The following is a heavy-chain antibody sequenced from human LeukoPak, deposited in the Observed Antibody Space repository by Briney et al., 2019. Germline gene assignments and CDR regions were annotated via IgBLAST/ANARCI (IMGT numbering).Heavy chain of an antibody. CDR2: ITWNSGRI. CDR3: AKGVTTIRGWFDP. J-gene: IGHJ5*02. D-gene: IGHD2-21*02. V-gene: IGHV3-9*01. Sequence: GRSLRLSCAASGFTFDDYDMHWVRQVPGKGLEWVSGITWNSGRIAYADSVKGRFTISRDNAKNSLYLQMNSLRAEDTALYYCAKGVTTIRGWFDPWGQGTLITVSS. CDR1: GFTFDDYD.